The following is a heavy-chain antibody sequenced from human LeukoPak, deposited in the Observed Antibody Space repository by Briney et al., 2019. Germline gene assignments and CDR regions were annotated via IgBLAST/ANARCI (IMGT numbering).Heavy chain of an antibody. CDR2: IKQDGSEK. CDR3: AKPSGSYYSYWFDP. Sequence: PGGSLRLSCAASGFTFSSYWMSWVRQAPGKGLEWVANIKQDGSEKYYVDSVKGRFTISRDNAKNSLYLQMNSLRAEDTAVYYCAKPSGSYYSYWFDPWGQGTLVTVSS. D-gene: IGHD3-10*01. J-gene: IGHJ5*02. V-gene: IGHV3-7*01. CDR1: GFTFSSYW.